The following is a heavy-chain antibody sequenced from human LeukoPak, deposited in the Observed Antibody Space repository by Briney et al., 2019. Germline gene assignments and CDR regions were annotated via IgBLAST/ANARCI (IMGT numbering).Heavy chain of an antibody. CDR3: ATIVPDVVATLTFDY. J-gene: IGHJ4*02. CDR2: IYSGGGT. CDR1: GFTVISNY. V-gene: IGHV3-66*01. D-gene: IGHD3-9*01. Sequence: GGSRRLSCAASGFTVISNYMSWVRQAPGKGLEWVSVIYSGGGTYYADSVGGRFTISRDNSKNTLYLQMNSLRAEDTAVYYCATIVPDVVATLTFDYWGQGTLVTVSS.